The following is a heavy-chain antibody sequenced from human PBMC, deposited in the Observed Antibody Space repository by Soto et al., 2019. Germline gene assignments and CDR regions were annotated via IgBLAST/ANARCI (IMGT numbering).Heavy chain of an antibody. CDR3: AREEFDFWSGYYPKDTGWFDP. CDR1: GGSISSYY. J-gene: IGHJ5*02. V-gene: IGHV4-4*07. CDR2: IYTSGST. D-gene: IGHD3-3*01. Sequence: SETLSLTCTVSGGSISSYYWSWIRQPAGKGLEWIGRIYTSGSTNYNPSLKSRVTMSVDTSKNQFSLKLSSVTAADTAVYYCAREEFDFWSGYYPKDTGWFDPWGQGTLVTVSS.